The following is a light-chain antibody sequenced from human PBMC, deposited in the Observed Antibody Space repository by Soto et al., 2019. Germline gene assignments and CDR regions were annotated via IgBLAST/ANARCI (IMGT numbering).Light chain of an antibody. V-gene: IGKV3-20*01. Sequence: EIVLTQSPGTLSLSPGERVTLSCRASQSFSSSYLVWYQQKAGQAPRLLIYGATNRATGIPDRFSGSGSGPDFTLTISRLEPEDFAVYLCQQYGRSPYTFGQGTKVDIK. CDR2: GAT. J-gene: IGKJ2*01. CDR3: QQYGRSPYT. CDR1: QSFSSSY.